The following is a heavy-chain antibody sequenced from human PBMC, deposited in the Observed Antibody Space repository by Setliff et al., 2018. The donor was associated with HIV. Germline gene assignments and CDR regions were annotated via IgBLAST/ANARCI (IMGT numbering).Heavy chain of an antibody. Sequence: GGSLRLSCAASGFTFSSYSMNWVRQAPGKGLEWVSYISSSSSYTHYADSVKGRFTISRDNFKNTLYLQMNSLRAEDTAVYYCAMSPYSSGLFDYWGQGTLVTVSS. CDR3: AMSPYSSGLFDY. J-gene: IGHJ4*02. V-gene: IGHV3-21*01. CDR2: ISSSSSYT. D-gene: IGHD6-19*01. CDR1: GFTFSSYS.